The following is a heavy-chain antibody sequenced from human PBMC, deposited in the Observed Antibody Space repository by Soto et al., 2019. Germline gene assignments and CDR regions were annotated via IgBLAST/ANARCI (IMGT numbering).Heavy chain of an antibody. D-gene: IGHD3-3*01. CDR1: GYTFTSYA. Sequence: ASVKVSCKASGYTFTSYAMHWVRQAPGQRLEWMGWINAGNGNTKYSQKFQGRVTITRDTSASTAYMELSSLRSEDTAVYYCGRDFYDFWTGPSVDYWGQGTLVTVSS. V-gene: IGHV1-3*01. J-gene: IGHJ4*02. CDR3: GRDFYDFWTGPSVDY. CDR2: INAGNGNT.